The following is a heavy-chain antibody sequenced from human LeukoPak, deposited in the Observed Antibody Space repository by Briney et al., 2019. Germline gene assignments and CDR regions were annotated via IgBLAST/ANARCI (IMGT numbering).Heavy chain of an antibody. J-gene: IGHJ4*02. Sequence: GGSLRLSCAASGFIVSSNYMSWVRQAPGKGLEWVSVIYSGGATYYADSVKGRFTISRDNSKNMLYLQMNSLRAEDTAVYYCAKAWALTYLGGVDSWGQGTLVTVSS. CDR1: GFIVSSNY. D-gene: IGHD2-21*02. CDR3: AKAWALTYLGGVDS. CDR2: IYSGGAT. V-gene: IGHV3-53*01.